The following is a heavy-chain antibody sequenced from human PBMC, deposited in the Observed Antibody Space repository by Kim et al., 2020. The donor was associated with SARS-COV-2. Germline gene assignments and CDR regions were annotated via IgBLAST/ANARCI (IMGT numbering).Heavy chain of an antibody. V-gene: IGHV1-18*04. CDR1: GYTFTSYG. Sequence: ASVKVSCKASGYTFTSYGISWVRQAPGQGLEWMGWISAYNGNTNYAQKLQGRVTMTTDTSTSTAYMELRSLRSDDTAVYYCARDPGKDYDFWSGYYRAYYYYGMDVWGQGTTVTVSS. J-gene: IGHJ6*02. D-gene: IGHD3-3*01. CDR3: ARDPGKDYDFWSGYYRAYYYYGMDV. CDR2: ISAYNGNT.